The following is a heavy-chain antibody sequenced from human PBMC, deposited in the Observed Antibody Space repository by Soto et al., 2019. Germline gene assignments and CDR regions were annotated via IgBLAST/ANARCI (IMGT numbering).Heavy chain of an antibody. CDR1: GFTVSSNY. Sequence: GGSLSLSCAASGFTVSSNYMSWVRQAPGKGLEWVSVIYSGGSTYYADSVKGRFTISRDKYKNTLYLQMNSLRAEDTAVYYCARDHGNYYDSSGYYRALRPYGMDVWGQGTTVTVSS. J-gene: IGHJ6*02. D-gene: IGHD3-22*01. CDR3: ARDHGNYYDSSGYYRALRPYGMDV. V-gene: IGHV3-53*01. CDR2: IYSGGST.